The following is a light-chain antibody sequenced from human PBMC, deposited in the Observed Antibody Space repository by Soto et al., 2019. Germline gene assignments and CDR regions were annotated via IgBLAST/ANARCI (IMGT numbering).Light chain of an antibody. V-gene: IGLV2-23*02. CDR3: CSYAGSSTFV. J-gene: IGLJ1*01. CDR1: SSDVGSYNL. CDR2: EVS. Sequence: QSALTQPASVSGSPGRSITISCTGTSSDVGSYNLVSWYQQHPGKAPKLMIYEVSKRPSGVSNRFSGSKSGNTASLTISGVQAEDEADYYCCSYAGSSTFVFGTGTKVTVL.